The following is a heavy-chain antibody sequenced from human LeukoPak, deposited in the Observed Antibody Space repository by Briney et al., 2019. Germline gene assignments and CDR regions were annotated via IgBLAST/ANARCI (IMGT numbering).Heavy chain of an antibody. Sequence: PSETLSLTCTVSGGSISSYYWSWIRQPPGKGLEYIGYIYYSGTTNYNPSLKSRVTISVDTSKNQFSLKLISVTAADTAVYYCARLAKIEIRSLAYYFDYWGQGTLVTVSS. D-gene: IGHD1-26*01. CDR2: IYYSGTT. J-gene: IGHJ4*02. V-gene: IGHV4-59*01. CDR3: ARLAKIEIRSLAYYFDY. CDR1: GGSISSYY.